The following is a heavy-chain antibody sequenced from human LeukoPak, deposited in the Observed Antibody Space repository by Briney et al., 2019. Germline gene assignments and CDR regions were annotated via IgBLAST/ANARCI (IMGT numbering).Heavy chain of an antibody. V-gene: IGHV3-33*08. CDR1: GFNFDDYG. CDR3: ARGIQCSSTSCYAGSTFDY. J-gene: IGHJ4*02. D-gene: IGHD2-2*01. CDR2: IWYDGSKI. Sequence: GESLRLSCAASGFNFDDYGMSWVRQAPGMGLEWVALIWYDGSKIYYADSVKGRFTISRDNSKNTLYLQMNSLRAEDTAVYYCARGIQCSSTSCYAGSTFDYWGQGTLVTVSS.